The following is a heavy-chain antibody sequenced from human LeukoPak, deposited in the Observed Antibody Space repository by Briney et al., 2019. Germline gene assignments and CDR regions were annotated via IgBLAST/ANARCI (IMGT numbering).Heavy chain of an antibody. CDR2: TYYRSKWYN. Sequence: SQTLSLTCAISGDSVSSNSATWNWIRQSPSRGLEWLGRTYYRSKWYNDCAVSVKSRITINPDTSKNQFSLQLNSVTPEDTAVYYCARARFYCSGGSCYLFDYWGQGTLVTVSS. J-gene: IGHJ4*02. V-gene: IGHV6-1*01. CDR3: ARARFYCSGGSCYLFDY. CDR1: GDSVSSNSAT. D-gene: IGHD2-15*01.